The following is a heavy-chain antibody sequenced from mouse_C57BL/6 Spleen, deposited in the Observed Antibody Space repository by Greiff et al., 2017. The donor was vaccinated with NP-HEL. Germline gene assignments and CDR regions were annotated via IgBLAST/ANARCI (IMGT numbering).Heavy chain of an antibody. V-gene: IGHV1-64*01. CDR3: ARSGGRGGFAY. D-gene: IGHD1-1*01. CDR1: GYTFTSYW. J-gene: IGHJ3*01. Sequence: QVQLQQPGAELVKPGASVKLSCKASGYTFTSYWMHWVKQRPGQGLEWIGMIHPNSGSTNYNEKFKSKATLTVDKSSSTAYMQLSSLTSEDSAVYYGARSGGRGGFAYWGQGTLVTVSA. CDR2: IHPNSGST.